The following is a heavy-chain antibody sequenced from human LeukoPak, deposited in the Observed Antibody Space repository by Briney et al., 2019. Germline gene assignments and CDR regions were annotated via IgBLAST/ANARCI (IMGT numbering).Heavy chain of an antibody. V-gene: IGHV4-59*08. Sequence: SETLSLTCTVSGGSISSYYWSWIRQPPGKGLEWIGYIYYSGSTNYNPSLKSRVTISVDTPKNQFSLKLSSVTAADTAVYYCARSGYGDYGMDVWGQGTTVTVSS. CDR2: IYYSGST. CDR1: GGSISSYY. D-gene: IGHD4-17*01. CDR3: ARSGYGDYGMDV. J-gene: IGHJ6*02.